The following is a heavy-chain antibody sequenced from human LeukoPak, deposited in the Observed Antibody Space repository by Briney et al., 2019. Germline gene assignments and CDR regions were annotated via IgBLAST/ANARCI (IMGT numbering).Heavy chain of an antibody. CDR2: IYYSGST. CDR3: ARERPWLGVDY. V-gene: IGHV4-59*01. CDR1: GASISSYY. D-gene: IGHD6-19*01. J-gene: IGHJ4*02. Sequence: SETLSLTCTVSGASISSYYWSWIRQPPGRGLEWGGYIYYSGSTNYNPSLKSRVTISEDTSKNQFSLKLSSVTAADTAVYYCARERPWLGVDYWGQGTLVTASS.